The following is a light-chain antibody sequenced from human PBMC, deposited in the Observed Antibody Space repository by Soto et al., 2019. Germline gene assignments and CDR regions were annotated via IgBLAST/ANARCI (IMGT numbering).Light chain of an antibody. CDR1: SSDVGGYKY. V-gene: IGLV2-14*01. Sequence: QSALTQPASVSGSPRQSITISCTGTSSDVGGYKYVSWYQQYPGKAPKLMIYEVSNRPSGVSNRFSGSKSGNTASLTISGLQAEDEADYYCSSYTSSSTSDVVFGGGTKLTVL. CDR3: SSYTSSSTSDVV. CDR2: EVS. J-gene: IGLJ2*01.